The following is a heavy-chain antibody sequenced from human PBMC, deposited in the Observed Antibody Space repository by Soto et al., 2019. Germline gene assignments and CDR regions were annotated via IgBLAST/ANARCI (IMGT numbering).Heavy chain of an antibody. CDR3: ARESAGSGKNNWFDP. D-gene: IGHD3-10*01. V-gene: IGHV4-59*01. CDR1: RGSISSYY. J-gene: IGHJ5*02. Sequence: SETLSLTISVSRGSISSYYWSWVRQPPGKGLEWIGFIHRTGSTKYNPSLESRVTISVDTSQNQLSLRLSSVTAADTAVYYCARESAGSGKNNWFDPWGQGILVTVSS. CDR2: IHRTGST.